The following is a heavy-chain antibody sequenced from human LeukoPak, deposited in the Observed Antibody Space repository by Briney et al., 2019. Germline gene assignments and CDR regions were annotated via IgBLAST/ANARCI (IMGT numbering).Heavy chain of an antibody. J-gene: IGHJ3*02. D-gene: IGHD3-22*01. CDR2: ISADGRMT. CDR1: GFTFTDYW. Sequence: GGSLRLSCAASGFTFTDYWMHWVRQAPGKGLVWVSRISADGRMTDYEDSVKGRFTVSRDNSKNTLYLQMNSLRAEDTAVYYCARVGMIVVVIPGVDAFDIWGQGTMVTVSS. CDR3: ARVGMIVVVIPGVDAFDI. V-gene: IGHV3-74*01.